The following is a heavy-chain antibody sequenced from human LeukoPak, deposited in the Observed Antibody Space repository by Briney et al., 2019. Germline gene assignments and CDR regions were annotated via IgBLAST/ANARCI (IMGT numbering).Heavy chain of an antibody. J-gene: IGHJ4*02. V-gene: IGHV1-18*01. Sequence: ASVKVSCKASGYTFTNFEINWVRQAPGQGLEWMGWISAYNGNTNYAQKLQGRVTMTTDTSTSTAYMELRSLRSDDTAVYYCARDSGSSGWYEVDYWGQGTLVTVSS. CDR1: GYTFTNFE. D-gene: IGHD6-19*01. CDR3: ARDSGSSGWYEVDY. CDR2: ISAYNGNT.